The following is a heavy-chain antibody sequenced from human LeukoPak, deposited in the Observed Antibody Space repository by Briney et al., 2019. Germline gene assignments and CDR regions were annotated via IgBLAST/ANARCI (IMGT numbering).Heavy chain of an antibody. V-gene: IGHV4-34*01. CDR3: ARHPEISALGSGSYYLDY. D-gene: IGHD3-10*01. Sequence: SETLSLTCAVYGGSSSGYYWSWIRQPPGKGLEWIGEINHSGSTNYNPSLKSRVTISVDTSKNQFSLKLSSVTAADTAVYYCARHPEISALGSGSYYLDYWGQGTLVTVSS. CDR1: GGSSSGYY. J-gene: IGHJ4*02. CDR2: INHSGST.